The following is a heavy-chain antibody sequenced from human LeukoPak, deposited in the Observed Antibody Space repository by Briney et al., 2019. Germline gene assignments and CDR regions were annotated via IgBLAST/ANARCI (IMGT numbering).Heavy chain of an antibody. CDR2: ICAYNGNT. CDR1: GYTFTSYG. Sequence: ASVKVSCKASGYTFTSYGISWVRQAPGQGLEWMGWICAYNGNTNYAQKLQGRVTMTTDTSTSTAYMELRSLRSDDTAVYYCAREWDYDILTGYRNWFDPWGQGTLVTVSS. CDR3: AREWDYDILTGYRNWFDP. D-gene: IGHD3-9*01. J-gene: IGHJ5*02. V-gene: IGHV1-18*01.